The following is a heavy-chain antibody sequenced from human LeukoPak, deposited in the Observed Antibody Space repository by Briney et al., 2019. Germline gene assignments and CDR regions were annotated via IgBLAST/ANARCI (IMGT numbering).Heavy chain of an antibody. D-gene: IGHD2-15*01. CDR1: GGSISSYY. CDR3: ARRSGSRFDY. Sequence: SETLSLTCTVSGGSISSYYWSWIRQPPGKGLEWIGYIYTSGSTNYNPSLKSRVTISVATSKNQFSLKLSSVTAADTAVYYCARRSGSRFDYWGQGTLVTVSS. V-gene: IGHV4-4*09. CDR2: IYTSGST. J-gene: IGHJ4*02.